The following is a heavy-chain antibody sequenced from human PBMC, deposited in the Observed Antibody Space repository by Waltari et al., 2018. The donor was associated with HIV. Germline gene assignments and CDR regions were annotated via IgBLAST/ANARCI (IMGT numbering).Heavy chain of an antibody. J-gene: IGHJ6*02. Sequence: QVQLHESGPGLMKPSETLSLNCTVSGGTVSRDSWSWVRLYPGKGLEWIGYIYHRGSPSYNPSLKSRASISMDAARRQISLKLTSVTVADTAIYYCARDKMFEYDSVGNEFWGNYYVMDVWGQGTKVIVSS. CDR2: IYHRGSP. CDR1: GGTVSRDS. CDR3: ARDKMFEYDSVGNEFWGNYYVMDV. V-gene: IGHV4-59*02. D-gene: IGHD3-22*01.